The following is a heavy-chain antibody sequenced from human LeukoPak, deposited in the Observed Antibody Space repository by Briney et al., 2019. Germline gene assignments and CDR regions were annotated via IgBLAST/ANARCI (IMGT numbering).Heavy chain of an antibody. CDR2: INHSGST. D-gene: IGHD3-9*01. CDR1: GGSFSGYY. Sequence: SETLSLTCAVYGGSFSGYYWSWIRQPPGKGLEWIGEINHSGSTNYNPSLKSRVTISVDTSKNQFSLKLSSVTAADTAVYYCARSRILTGYYRAYYFDYWGQGTLVTVSS. V-gene: IGHV4-34*01. J-gene: IGHJ4*02. CDR3: ARSRILTGYYRAYYFDY.